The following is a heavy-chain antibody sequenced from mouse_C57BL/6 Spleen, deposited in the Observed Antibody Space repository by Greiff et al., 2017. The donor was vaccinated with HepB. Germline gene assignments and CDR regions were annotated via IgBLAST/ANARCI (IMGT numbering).Heavy chain of an antibody. Sequence: QVQLQQSGPELVKPGASVKISCKASGYAFSSSWMNWVKQRPGKGLEWIGRIYPGDGDTNYNGKFKGKATLTADKSSSTAYMQLSSLTSEDSAVYFCARDDGYDPWFAYWGQGTLVTVSA. CDR1: GYAFSSSW. CDR2: IYPGDGDT. J-gene: IGHJ3*01. V-gene: IGHV1-82*01. CDR3: ARDDGYDPWFAY. D-gene: IGHD2-2*01.